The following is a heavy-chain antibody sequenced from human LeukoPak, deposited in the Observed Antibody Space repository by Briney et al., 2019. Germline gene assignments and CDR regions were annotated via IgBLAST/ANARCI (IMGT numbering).Heavy chain of an antibody. CDR2: ISYNSRSI. Sequence: GGSLRLSCEVSGFSFSTYWMTWVRQAPGKGLEWLSYISYNSRSIYYADSVKGRFTISRDNAYNSLYLQMNSLRAEDTALYYCARYYDYDSRGYYYYFDYWGQGTLVTVSS. D-gene: IGHD3-22*01. CDR3: ARYYDYDSRGYYYYFDY. CDR1: GFSFSTYW. V-gene: IGHV3-48*04. J-gene: IGHJ4*02.